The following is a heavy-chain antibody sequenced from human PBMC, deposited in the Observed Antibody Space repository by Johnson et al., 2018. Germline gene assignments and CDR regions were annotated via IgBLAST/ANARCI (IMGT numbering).Heavy chain of an antibody. Sequence: VQLVESGGTLVKPGGSLRLPCAASGFTFTDAWLNWVRQAPGKGLEWVGRIKSKTDVGTKDYGTTVKGRFTISRDDSKKTLYLQMNSLKTKDTAVYFCTTYIVAAIESDYWGQGTLVTVPS. J-gene: IGHJ4*02. CDR2: IKSKTDVGTK. CDR1: GFTFTDAW. V-gene: IGHV3-15*07. D-gene: IGHD5-12*01. CDR3: TTYIVAAIESDY.